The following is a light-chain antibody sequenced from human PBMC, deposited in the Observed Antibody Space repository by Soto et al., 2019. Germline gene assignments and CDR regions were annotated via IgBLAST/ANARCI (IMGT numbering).Light chain of an antibody. CDR1: QGVNSN. CDR2: GAS. CDR3: QQYGSSGT. V-gene: IGKV3-20*01. Sequence: ETVMTQSPATLSVSPGERATLSCRASQGVNSNLAWYQQKLGQAPRVLIYGASTRATGIPDRFSGSGSGTDFTLTISRLEPEDFAVYYCQQYGSSGTFGQGTKVDIK. J-gene: IGKJ1*01.